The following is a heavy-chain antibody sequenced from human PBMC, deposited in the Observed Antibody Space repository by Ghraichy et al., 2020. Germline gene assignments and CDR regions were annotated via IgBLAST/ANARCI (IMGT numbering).Heavy chain of an antibody. J-gene: IGHJ6*02. CDR3: ARGVYYDSSGSSDV. CDR2: IYSGGST. CDR1: GFTVSSNY. Sequence: GGSLRLSCAASGFTVSSNYMSWVRQAPGKGLEWVSVIYSGGSTYYADSVKGRFTISRHNSKNTLYLQMNSLRAEDTAVYYCARGVYYDSSGSSDVWGQGTTVTVSS. V-gene: IGHV3-53*04. D-gene: IGHD3-22*01.